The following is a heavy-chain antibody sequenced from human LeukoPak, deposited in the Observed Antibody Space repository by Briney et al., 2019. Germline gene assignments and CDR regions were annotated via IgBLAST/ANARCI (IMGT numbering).Heavy chain of an antibody. D-gene: IGHD3-9*01. CDR2: INWNSGTI. CDR3: ARGTSRYYYYGMDV. CDR1: GFIFDDYG. Sequence: PGGALVLSFSASGFIFDDYGLIWVRQVPGKGLEWVSGINWNSGTIRYADSVKGRFTVSRDNAKKSLDLQMNSLRAEDTALYHCARGTSRYYYYGMDVWGQGITVTVSS. J-gene: IGHJ6*02. V-gene: IGHV3-20*02.